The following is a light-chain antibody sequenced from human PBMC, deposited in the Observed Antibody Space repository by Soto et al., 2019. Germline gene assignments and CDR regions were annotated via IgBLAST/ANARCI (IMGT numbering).Light chain of an antibody. Sequence: DIQMTQTPSTLSASVGDRVTIPCRASQSISGWLAWYQQKPGKAPNLLIYKASTLESGVPSRFSGSGSGTEFTLTISSLQPDDFATYYCQQYNSYSKMFGQGTKVDIK. CDR1: QSISGW. V-gene: IGKV1-5*03. J-gene: IGKJ1*01. CDR2: KAS. CDR3: QQYNSYSKM.